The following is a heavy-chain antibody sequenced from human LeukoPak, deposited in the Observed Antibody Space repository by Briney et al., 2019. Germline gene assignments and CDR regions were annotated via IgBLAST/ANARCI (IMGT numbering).Heavy chain of an antibody. CDR2: ISYDGSNK. J-gene: IGHJ4*02. V-gene: IGHV3-30-3*01. CDR3: AREWELPPHFDY. CDR1: GFTFSSYA. Sequence: GGSLRLSCAASGFTFSSYAMHWVRQAPGKGLEWVAVISYDGSNKYYADSVKGRFTISRDNSKNTLYLQMNSLRAEDTAVYYCAREWELPPHFDYWGQGTLVTVSS. D-gene: IGHD1-26*01.